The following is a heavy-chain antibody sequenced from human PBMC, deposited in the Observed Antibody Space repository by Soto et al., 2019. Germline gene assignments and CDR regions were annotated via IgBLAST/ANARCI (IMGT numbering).Heavy chain of an antibody. CDR1: GFTFSSYG. D-gene: IGHD5-18*01. V-gene: IGHV3-33*01. CDR3: ARDHHTAMVQDV. Sequence: TGGSLRLSCAASGFTFSSYGMHWVRQAPGKGLEWVAVIWYDGSNKYYTDSVKGRFTISRDNSKSTLYLQMNSLRAEDTAVYYCARDHHTAMVQDVWGQGTTVTVSS. CDR2: IWYDGSNK. J-gene: IGHJ6*02.